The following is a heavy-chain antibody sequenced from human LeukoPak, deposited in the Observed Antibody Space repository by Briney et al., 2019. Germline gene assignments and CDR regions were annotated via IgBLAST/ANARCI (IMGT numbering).Heavy chain of an antibody. CDR2: IIPIFGTA. CDR1: GGTFSSYA. J-gene: IGHJ4*02. V-gene: IGHV1-69*06. D-gene: IGHD2-15*01. CDR3: AVLIVLDCSGGSCYSGIDY. Sequence: ASVKVCCKASGGTFSSYAISWVRQAPGQGLEWMGGIIPIFGTANYAQKFQGRVTITADKSTSTAYMKLSSLRSEDTAVYYCAVLIVLDCSGGSCYSGIDYWGQGTLVTVSS.